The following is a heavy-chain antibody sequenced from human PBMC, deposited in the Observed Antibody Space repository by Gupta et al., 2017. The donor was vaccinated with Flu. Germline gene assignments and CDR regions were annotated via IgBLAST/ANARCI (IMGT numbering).Heavy chain of an antibody. D-gene: IGHD3-3*01. J-gene: IGHJ6*02. Sequence: QVQLQQWDAGRLKPSETLSLTCAVYGGSFSDCYWSCIRQPTGKVLDLSGEINHSGSTYYNPSLKSRVTRSVDTSKNQFSLKLSSVTAADPAVYYCARGGYYFWTWNYYYYGMDVWGQGTTVTVSS. V-gene: IGHV4-34*01. CDR2: INHSGST. CDR1: GGSFSDCY. CDR3: ARGGYYFWTWNYYYYGMDV.